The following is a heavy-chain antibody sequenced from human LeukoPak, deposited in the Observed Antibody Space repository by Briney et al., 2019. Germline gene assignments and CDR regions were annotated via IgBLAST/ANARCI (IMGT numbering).Heavy chain of an antibody. CDR3: ASLEYSSSPGDY. CDR1: GGTFSSYT. D-gene: IGHD6-6*01. CDR2: IIPILGIA. Sequence: GASVKVSCKASGGTFSSYTISWVRQAPGQGLEWMGRIIPILGIANYAQKFQGRVTIIADKSTSTAYMELSSLRSEDTAVYYCASLEYSSSPGDYWGQGTLVTVSS. V-gene: IGHV1-69*02. J-gene: IGHJ4*02.